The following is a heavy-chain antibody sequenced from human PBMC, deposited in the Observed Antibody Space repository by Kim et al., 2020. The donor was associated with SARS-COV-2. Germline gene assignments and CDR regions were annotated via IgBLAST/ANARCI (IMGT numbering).Heavy chain of an antibody. V-gene: IGHV1-46*01. Sequence: AQKFQGRVTMTRDTSTSTVYMELSSLRSEGTAVYYCARDPIVATITLVDYWGQGTLVTVSS. CDR3: ARDPIVATITLVDY. D-gene: IGHD5-12*01. J-gene: IGHJ4*02.